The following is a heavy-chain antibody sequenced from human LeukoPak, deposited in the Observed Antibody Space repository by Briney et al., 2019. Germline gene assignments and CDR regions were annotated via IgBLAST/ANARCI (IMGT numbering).Heavy chain of an antibody. CDR1: GFTFSAYT. J-gene: IGHJ6*02. Sequence: PGGSLRLSCAASGFTFSAYTMNWVRQAPGKGLGWVSSMSGIGGFVHYADSVKGRFTISRDNAKSSLYLQMNSLRAEDTAVYFCARDDYSDSPTYYNGMDVWGQGTAVTVSS. CDR2: MSGIGGFV. V-gene: IGHV3-21*01. CDR3: ARDDYSDSPTYYNGMDV. D-gene: IGHD4/OR15-4a*01.